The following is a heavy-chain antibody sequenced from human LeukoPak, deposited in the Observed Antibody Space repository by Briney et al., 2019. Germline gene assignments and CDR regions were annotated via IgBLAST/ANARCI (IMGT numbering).Heavy chain of an antibody. Sequence: GGSLRLSCAASGFTLGSYSMNWVRQAPGKGLEWVSYISGSSSDIKYADSVKGRFTISRDNAKNSLYLQMNSLRDEDTAVYYCARDLFSGTNYKPLFDYWGQGTLVTVSS. CDR3: ARDLFSGTNYKPLFDY. D-gene: IGHD3-10*01. V-gene: IGHV3-48*02. J-gene: IGHJ4*02. CDR2: ISGSSSDI. CDR1: GFTLGSYS.